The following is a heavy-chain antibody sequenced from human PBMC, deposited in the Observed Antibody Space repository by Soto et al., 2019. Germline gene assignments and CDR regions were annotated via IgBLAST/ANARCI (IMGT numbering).Heavy chain of an antibody. V-gene: IGHV3-66*01. CDR2: TYSGGDT. Sequence: EVRLVESGGGLVQPGGSLRLSCAASGVTVGNNYMSWVRQAPGKGLEWVSVTYSGGDTRYAVSVKGSFTMSRDSTKNTVYLQMDSVRAEETAVYFCATNVPVAALGYWGQGSLVTVSS. J-gene: IGHJ4*02. CDR1: GVTVGNNY. D-gene: IGHD2-15*01. CDR3: ATNVPVAALGY.